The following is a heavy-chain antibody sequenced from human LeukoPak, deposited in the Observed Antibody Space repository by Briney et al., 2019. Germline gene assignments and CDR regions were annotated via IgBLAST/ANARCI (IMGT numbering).Heavy chain of an antibody. CDR2: MSWSSGVI. CDR1: GFAFGETD. Sequence: GRSLRLSCVASGFAFGETDMHWVRQAPGKGLEWVSTMSWSSGVIGYADSVKGRFTVSRDNAKNSLYLQMNSLRVEDTALYYCTSVGFDCWGQGALVTVSS. D-gene: IGHD3-16*01. CDR3: TSVGFDC. J-gene: IGHJ4*02. V-gene: IGHV3-9*01.